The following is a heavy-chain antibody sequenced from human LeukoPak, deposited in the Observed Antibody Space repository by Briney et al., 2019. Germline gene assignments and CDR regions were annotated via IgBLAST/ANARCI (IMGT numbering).Heavy chain of an antibody. CDR3: ARGGSSSSVYYYYYYMDV. V-gene: IGHV4-59*01. D-gene: IGHD6-6*01. CDR1: GGSISSYY. Sequence: SETLSLTCTVSGGSISSYYWSWIRQPPGKGLEWIGYIYYSGSTNYNPSLKSRVTISVDTSKNQFSLKLSSVTAADTAVYYCARGGSSSSVYYYYYYMDVWGKGTTVTVSS. J-gene: IGHJ6*03. CDR2: IYYSGST.